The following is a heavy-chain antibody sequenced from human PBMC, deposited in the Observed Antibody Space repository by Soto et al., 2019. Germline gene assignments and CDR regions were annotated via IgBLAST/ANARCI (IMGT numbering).Heavy chain of an antibody. CDR2: IYYSGST. CDR1: GGSISSSSYY. Sequence: PSETLSLTCTVSGGSISSSSYYWGWIRQPPGKGLEWIGSIYYSGSTYYNPSLKSRVTISVDTSKNQFSLKLSSVTAADTAVYNCARHFREWLRFSHAFDIWGQGTMVTVSS. CDR3: ARHFREWLRFSHAFDI. D-gene: IGHD5-12*01. J-gene: IGHJ3*02. V-gene: IGHV4-39*01.